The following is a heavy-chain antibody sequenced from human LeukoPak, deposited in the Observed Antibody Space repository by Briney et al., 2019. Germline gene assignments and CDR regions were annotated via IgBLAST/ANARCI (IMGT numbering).Heavy chain of an antibody. J-gene: IGHJ4*02. V-gene: IGHV4-39*01. CDR3: ARSVYIVVEYYFDC. Sequence: SETLSLSCTVSGGSISSSSYCWGWIRQPPGKGLEWIGTICYSGSTFYNPSLKSRVTISVDTSKNQFSLRLSSVTAADTAVYYCARSVYIVVEYYFDCWGQGALVTVSS. CDR1: GGSISSSSYC. CDR2: ICYSGST. D-gene: IGHD2-15*01.